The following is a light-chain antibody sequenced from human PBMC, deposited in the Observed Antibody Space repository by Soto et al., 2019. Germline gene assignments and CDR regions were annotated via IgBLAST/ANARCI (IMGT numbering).Light chain of an antibody. Sequence: EIMMTQSPATLSVSPGERATLSCRASQSVSRNLAWYQQKPGQAPRLLIYGASSRATGIPARFSGSGSGTDFALTISSLESEDFAIYYCQQYNKWPLTFCGGTKVEIK. V-gene: IGKV3D-15*01. J-gene: IGKJ4*01. CDR3: QQYNKWPLT. CDR2: GAS. CDR1: QSVSRN.